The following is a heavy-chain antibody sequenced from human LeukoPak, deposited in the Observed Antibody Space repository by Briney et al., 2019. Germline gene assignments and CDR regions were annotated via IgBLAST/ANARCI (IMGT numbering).Heavy chain of an antibody. CDR1: GFTFSSYS. Sequence: PGGSLRLSCEASGFTFSSYSMYWVRLAPGKGLEWVSVIYSGGSTYYADSVKGRFTISRDNSKNTLYLQMNSLRAEDTAVYYCARDTYYYDSSGPYFDYWGQGTLVTVSS. J-gene: IGHJ4*02. D-gene: IGHD3-22*01. V-gene: IGHV3-66*01. CDR2: IYSGGST. CDR3: ARDTYYYDSSGPYFDY.